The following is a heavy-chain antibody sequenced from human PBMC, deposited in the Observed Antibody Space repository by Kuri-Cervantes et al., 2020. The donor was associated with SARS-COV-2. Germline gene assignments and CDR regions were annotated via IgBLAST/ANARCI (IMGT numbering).Heavy chain of an antibody. CDR1: GFTFSSYA. V-gene: IGHV3-30-3*01. Sequence: SCKASGFTFSSYAMHWVRQAPGKGLEWVSVISSDGINTYYADSVKGRFTISRDTSRNTLYLRMNSLRTEDTAIYYCARDRVGVHDCWGQGTLVTVSS. J-gene: IGHJ4*02. CDR2: ISSDGINT. CDR3: ARDRVGVHDC. D-gene: IGHD2-21*01.